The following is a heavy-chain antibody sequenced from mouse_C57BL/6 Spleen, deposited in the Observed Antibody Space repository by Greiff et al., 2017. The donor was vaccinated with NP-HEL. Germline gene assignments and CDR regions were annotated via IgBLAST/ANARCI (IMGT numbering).Heavy chain of an antibody. CDR2: INPNNGGT. D-gene: IGHD1-1*01. V-gene: IGHV1-22*01. Sequence: VQLQQSGPELVKPGASVKMSCKASGYTFTDYNMHWVKQSHGKSLEWIGYINPNNGGTSYNQKFKGKATLTVNKSSSTAYMELRSLTSEDSAVYYCISYYYGSEGDYWGQGTTLTVSS. J-gene: IGHJ2*01. CDR1: GYTFTDYN. CDR3: ISYYYGSEGDY.